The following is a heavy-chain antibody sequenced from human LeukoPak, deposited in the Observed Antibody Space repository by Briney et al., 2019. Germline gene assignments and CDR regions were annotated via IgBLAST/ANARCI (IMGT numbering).Heavy chain of an antibody. D-gene: IGHD4-17*01. CDR2: ISSSSSSI. CDR1: GFAFSTYT. J-gene: IGHJ4*02. V-gene: IGHV3-21*01. CDR3: AKEGYGDYERYFDY. Sequence: GGSLRLSCAASGFAFSTYTMSWVRQAPGMGLEWVSSISSSSSSISYADSVKGRFTISRDNSKNTLYLQMNSLRAEDTAVYYCAKEGYGDYERYFDYWGQGTLVTVSS.